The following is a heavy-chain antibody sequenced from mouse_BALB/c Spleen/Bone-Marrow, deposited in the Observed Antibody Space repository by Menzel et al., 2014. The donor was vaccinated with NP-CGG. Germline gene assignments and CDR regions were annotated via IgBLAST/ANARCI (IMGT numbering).Heavy chain of an antibody. CDR1: GFTFSSHT. CDR2: ISSGGSYT. J-gene: IGHJ2*01. CDR3: TREDTNWDFDY. Sequence: EVQVVESGGGLVKPGGSLKLSCAASGFTFSSHTMSWVRQTPEKRLEWVATISSGGSYTYYPDSVKGRFTISRDNAKNTLYLQMSSLKSEDTAMYYCTREDTNWDFDYWGQGTTLTVSS. D-gene: IGHD4-1*01. V-gene: IGHV5-6-4*01.